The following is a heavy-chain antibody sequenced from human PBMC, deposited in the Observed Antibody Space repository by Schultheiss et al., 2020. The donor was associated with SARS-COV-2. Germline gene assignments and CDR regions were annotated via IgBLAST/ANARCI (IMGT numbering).Heavy chain of an antibody. J-gene: IGHJ4*02. CDR1: GFTFSSYG. CDR2: ISNADHT. V-gene: IGHV3-64D*09. CDR3: VIGPSYYFDY. Sequence: GGSLRLSCAASGFTFSSYGMHWVRQAPGKGLEYVSAISNADHTYYADSVRGRFTISRDNSKNTLYLQMSSLRAEDTAVYYCVIGPSYYFDYWGQGTLVTVSS.